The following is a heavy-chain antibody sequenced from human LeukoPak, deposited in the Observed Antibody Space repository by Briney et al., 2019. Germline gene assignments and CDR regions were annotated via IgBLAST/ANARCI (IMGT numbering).Heavy chain of an antibody. CDR3: AHGGSSSHFFQH. V-gene: IGHV3-7*03. Sequence: GGSLRLSCAASGFTFSSYWMSWVRQAPGKGLEWVANIKQDGSEKYYVDSVKGRFTISRDNAKNSLYLQMNSLRAEDTAVYCCAHGGSSSHFFQHWGQGTLVTVSS. J-gene: IGHJ1*01. D-gene: IGHD6-13*01. CDR1: GFTFSSYW. CDR2: IKQDGSEK.